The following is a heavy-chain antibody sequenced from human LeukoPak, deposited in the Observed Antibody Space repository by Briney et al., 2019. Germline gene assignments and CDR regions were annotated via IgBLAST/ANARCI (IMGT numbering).Heavy chain of an antibody. CDR2: IIPIFGTA. J-gene: IGHJ4*02. D-gene: IGHD2-15*01. CDR3: AREGYCSGGSCYDY. Sequence: SVKVSCKASGGTFSSYAISWVRQAPGQGLEWMGGIIPIFGTANYAQKFQGRVTITTDESTSTAYMELSSLRSEDTAVYCCAREGYCSGGSCYDYWGQGTLVTVSS. V-gene: IGHV1-69*05. CDR1: GGTFSSYA.